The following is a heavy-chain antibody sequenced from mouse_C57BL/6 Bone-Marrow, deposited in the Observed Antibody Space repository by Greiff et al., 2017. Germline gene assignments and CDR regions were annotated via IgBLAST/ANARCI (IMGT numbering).Heavy chain of an antibody. CDR1: GYAFTNYL. D-gene: IGHD1-1*01. Sequence: QVHVKQSGAELVRPGTSVKVSCKASGYAFTNYLIAWVKPRPGQGLEWIGVINPGSGGTNYNEKFKGKATLTADKSSSTAYMQLSSLTSEDSAVYSCARFYYYGSSLFDYWGQGTTLTVSS. J-gene: IGHJ2*01. CDR3: ARFYYYGSSLFDY. V-gene: IGHV1-54*01. CDR2: INPGSGGT.